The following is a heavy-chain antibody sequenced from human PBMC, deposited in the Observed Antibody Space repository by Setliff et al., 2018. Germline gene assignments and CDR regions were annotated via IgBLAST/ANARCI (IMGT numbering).Heavy chain of an antibody. CDR2: ISAYNGHT. J-gene: IGHJ4*02. D-gene: IGHD2-8*01. V-gene: IGHV1-18*04. CDR3: XXXXRYCTTIACHRTLGEEV. Sequence: ASVKVSCKASGYSFNSYYMHWVRQAPGQGLEWMGWISAYNGHTYSAQKFQARVTLTTXXXTNMAYXXXXXXXXXXXXXXXXXXXXRYCTTIACHRTLGEEVWGQGTLVTVSS. CDR1: GYSFNSYY.